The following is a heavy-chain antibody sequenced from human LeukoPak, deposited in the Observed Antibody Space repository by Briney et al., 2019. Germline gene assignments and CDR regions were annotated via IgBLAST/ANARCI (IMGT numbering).Heavy chain of an antibody. CDR2: IIYSGNT. V-gene: IGHV4-34*12. Sequence: PGGSLRLSCVASGFTFSNSAMSWVRQPPGRRLEWIGGIIYSGNTKYNPSLKSRVTISVDTTKNQFSLKLTSVTAADTAVFFCVRHFHGSGYVVDLWGQGTLVTVSS. CDR1: GFTFSNSA. D-gene: IGHD6-13*01. CDR3: VRHFHGSGYVVDL. J-gene: IGHJ5*02.